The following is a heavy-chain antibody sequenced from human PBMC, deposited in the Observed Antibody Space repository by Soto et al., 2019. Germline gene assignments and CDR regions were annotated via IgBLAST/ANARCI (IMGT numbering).Heavy chain of an antibody. J-gene: IGHJ6*02. Sequence: SETLSLTSAVYGGSFSGYYWSWIRQPPGKGLEWIGEINHSGSTNYNPSLKSRVTISVDTSKNQFSLKLSSVTAADTAVYYCARGTASIAARPYYYGMDVWGQGTTVTVSS. CDR1: GGSFSGYY. V-gene: IGHV4-34*01. CDR3: ARGTASIAARPYYYGMDV. D-gene: IGHD6-6*01. CDR2: INHSGST.